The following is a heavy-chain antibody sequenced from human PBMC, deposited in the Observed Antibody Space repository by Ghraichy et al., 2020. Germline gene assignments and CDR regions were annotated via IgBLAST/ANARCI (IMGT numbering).Heavy chain of an antibody. J-gene: IGHJ4*02. D-gene: IGHD4-23*01. CDR2: TRGSGEKS. CDR3: AKNILGGNSGIDF. V-gene: IGHV3-23*01. Sequence: GGSLRLSCAASGFTFSNFAMSWIRQAPGKGLEWVASTRGSGEKSYYIDSVKGRITISRDNAKNTLFLEMNRLRAEDTAVYYCAKNILGGNSGIDFWGQGTLVTVSS. CDR1: GFTFSNFA.